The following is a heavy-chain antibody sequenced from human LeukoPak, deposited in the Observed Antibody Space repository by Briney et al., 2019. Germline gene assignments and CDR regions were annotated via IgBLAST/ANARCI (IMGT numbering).Heavy chain of an antibody. J-gene: IGHJ6*02. CDR3: ARISAGRYGMDV. V-gene: IGHV4-31*03. Sequence: SETLSLTCTVSGGSVTSGGYYWSWIRQHPGKGLEWIGYVYYTGSTYYNPSLKSRVTISPDTSKNHFSLKVSSVTAADTAVYYCARISAGRYGMDVWGQGTTVTVPS. D-gene: IGHD6-6*01. CDR2: VYYTGST. CDR1: GGSVTSGGYY.